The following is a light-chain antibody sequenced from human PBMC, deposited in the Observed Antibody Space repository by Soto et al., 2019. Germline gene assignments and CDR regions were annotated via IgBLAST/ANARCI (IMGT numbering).Light chain of an antibody. CDR3: QQYNSAPQT. CDR2: AAS. CDR1: QGISNY. Sequence: DIQMTQSPSSLSASVGDRVTITCRARQGISNYLAWYQQKPGKVPKLLIYAASTLQSGVPSRFSGSGSGTDFTLTISSLQAEDVATYYCQQYNSAPQTFGQGTKVEIK. V-gene: IGKV1-27*01. J-gene: IGKJ1*01.